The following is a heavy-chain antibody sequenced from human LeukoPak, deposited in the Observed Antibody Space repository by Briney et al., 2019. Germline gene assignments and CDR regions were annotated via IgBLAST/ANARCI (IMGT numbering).Heavy chain of an antibody. D-gene: IGHD2-2*01. Sequence: PGGSLRLSCAASGFTFSSYAMSWVRQAPGKGLEWVSAISGSGGSTYYADSVKGRFTISRDNSKNTLYLQMNSLRAEDTAVYYCAKARRAAVNIVVVPAALDYWGQGTLVTVSS. CDR3: AKARRAAVNIVVVPAALDY. V-gene: IGHV3-23*01. CDR2: ISGSGGST. CDR1: GFTFSSYA. J-gene: IGHJ4*02.